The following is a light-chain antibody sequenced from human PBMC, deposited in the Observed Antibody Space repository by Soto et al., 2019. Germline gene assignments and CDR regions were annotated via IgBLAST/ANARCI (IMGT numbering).Light chain of an antibody. CDR2: WAS. V-gene: IGKV4-1*01. Sequence: DIVMTQSPDSLAVSLGERATINCKSSQSLLHSSNNKNYLAWYQQKAGQPPKLLIYWASTRESGVPDRFSGDGSGTDFTLTITGLQPEDFATYYCLQYYNYPWTFGQGTKVEIK. J-gene: IGKJ1*01. CDR1: QSLLHSSNNKNY. CDR3: LQYYNYPWT.